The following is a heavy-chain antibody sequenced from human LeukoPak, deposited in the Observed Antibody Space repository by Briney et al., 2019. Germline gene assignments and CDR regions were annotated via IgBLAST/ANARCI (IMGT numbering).Heavy chain of an antibody. CDR3: ARGVGFWRYYGSELDY. Sequence: ASVKVSCKASGYTFTGYYMHWVRQAPGQGLEWMGWINPNSGGTNYAQKFQGRVTMTRDTSISTAYMELSRLRSDDTAVYYCARGVGFWRYYGSELDYWGQGTLVTVSS. D-gene: IGHD3-10*01. V-gene: IGHV1-2*02. CDR1: GYTFTGYY. J-gene: IGHJ4*02. CDR2: INPNSGGT.